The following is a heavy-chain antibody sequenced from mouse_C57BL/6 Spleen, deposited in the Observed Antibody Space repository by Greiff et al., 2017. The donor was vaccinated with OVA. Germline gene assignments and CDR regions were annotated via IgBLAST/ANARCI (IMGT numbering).Heavy chain of an antibody. CDR3: ARSADSSGYVDY. V-gene: IGHV1-59*01. CDR2: IDPSDSYT. D-gene: IGHD3-2*02. J-gene: IGHJ2*01. CDR1: GYTFTSYW. Sequence: QVQLQQPGAELVRPGTSVKLSCKASGYTFTSYWMHWVKQRPGQGLAWIGVIDPSDSYTNYNQKFKGKATLTVDTSSSTAYMQLSSLTSEDSAVYYCARSADSSGYVDYWGQGTTLTVSS.